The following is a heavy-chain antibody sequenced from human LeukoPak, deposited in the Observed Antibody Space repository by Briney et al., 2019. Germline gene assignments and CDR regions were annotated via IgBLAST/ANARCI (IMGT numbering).Heavy chain of an antibody. CDR3: ARVSHYYDSGPFDY. CDR1: GGSFSGYY. Sequence: PSETLSLTCAVYGGSFSGYYWSWIRQPPGKGLEWIGEINHSGSTNYNPSLKSRVTTSVDTSKNQFFLKLSSVTAADTAVYYCARVSHYYDSGPFDYWGQGTLVTVSS. D-gene: IGHD3-22*01. CDR2: INHSGST. V-gene: IGHV4-34*01. J-gene: IGHJ4*02.